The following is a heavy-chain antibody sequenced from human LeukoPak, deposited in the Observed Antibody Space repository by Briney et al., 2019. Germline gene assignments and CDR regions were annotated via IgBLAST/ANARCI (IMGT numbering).Heavy chain of an antibody. CDR1: GFTFSSNV. CDR2: IYYSGST. D-gene: IGHD3-22*01. V-gene: IGHV4-59*01. Sequence: PGGSLRLFCAAPGFTFSSNVMIWVRQAPGKGLEWIGYIYYSGSTDYNPSLKSRVTISVDTSKNQFSLKLGSVTAADTAVYYCARGAYRYDSDAFDIWGQGTMVTVSS. J-gene: IGHJ3*02. CDR3: ARGAYRYDSDAFDI.